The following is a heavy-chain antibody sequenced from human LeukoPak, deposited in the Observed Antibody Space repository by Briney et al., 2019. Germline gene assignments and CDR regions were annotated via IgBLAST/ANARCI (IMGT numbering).Heavy chain of an antibody. V-gene: IGHV3-48*03. D-gene: IGHD6-19*01. CDR3: AKEGSGWFDY. J-gene: IGHJ4*02. CDR2: ISRSGSAI. Sequence: GGSLRLSCAASGFTFSSYEMNWVRQAPGKGLEWVSYISRSGSAIYYADSVKGRFTISRDNAKNSLYLQMNSLRAEDTAVYYCAKEGSGWFDYWGQGTLVTVSS. CDR1: GFTFSSYE.